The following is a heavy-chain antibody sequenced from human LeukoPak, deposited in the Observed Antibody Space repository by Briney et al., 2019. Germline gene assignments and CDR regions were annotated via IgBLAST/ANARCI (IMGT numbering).Heavy chain of an antibody. J-gene: IGHJ4*02. D-gene: IGHD1-26*01. CDR1: GFTFSNYW. CDR2: INSDGSTT. CDR3: TRGGTSGSLIY. Sequence: GGSLRLSCAASGFTFSNYWMHWVRQAQGKGLVWVSRINSDGSTTGYADSVKGRFTISRDNAKNTLYLQMNSLRAEDSAIYYCTRGGTSGSLIYWGQGTLVTVSS. V-gene: IGHV3-74*01.